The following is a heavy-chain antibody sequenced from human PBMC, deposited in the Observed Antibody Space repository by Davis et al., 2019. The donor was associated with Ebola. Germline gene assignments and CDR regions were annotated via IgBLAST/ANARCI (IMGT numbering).Heavy chain of an antibody. V-gene: IGHV3-53*01. CDR1: GFTVSSDY. J-gene: IGHJ4*02. CDR2: IYSGGNT. CDR3: AREEFITGTQGY. Sequence: PGGSLRLSCPASGFTVSSDYMSWVRQAPGKGLEWVSVIYSGGNTYYADSVKGRFTISRDSSKNTLYLQMKNLRAEDTALYYCAREEFITGTQGYWGQGTLVTVSS. D-gene: IGHD1-7*01.